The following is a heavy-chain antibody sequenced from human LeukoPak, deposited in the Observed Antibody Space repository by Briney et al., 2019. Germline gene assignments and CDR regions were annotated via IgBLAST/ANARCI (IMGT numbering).Heavy chain of an antibody. D-gene: IGHD5-12*01. V-gene: IGHV1-8*01. CDR1: GYTFTSYD. CDR3: ASWEGGYTIRSHDY. CDR2: MNPNSGNT. J-gene: IGHJ4*02. Sequence: ASVKVSCKASGYTFTSYDINWVRQATGQGLEWMGWMNPNSGNTGYAQKFQGRVTMTRNTSISTAYMELSSLRSENTAVYYCASWEGGYTIRSHDYWGQGTLVTVSS.